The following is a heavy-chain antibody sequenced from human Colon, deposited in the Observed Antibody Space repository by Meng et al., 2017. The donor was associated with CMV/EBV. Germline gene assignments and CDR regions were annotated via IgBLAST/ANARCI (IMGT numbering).Heavy chain of an antibody. J-gene: IGHJ3*01. CDR1: GFAVSSNY. Sequence: GESLKISCAASGFAVSSNYMSWVRQAPGKGLEWVSAVYRDDSTHYADSVKGRFTISRDDAKNSVHLQMNSLRADDTAVYYCASPLPGNAFDVWGQGTMVTVSS. CDR3: ASPLPGNAFDV. CDR2: VYRDDST. D-gene: IGHD1-14*01. V-gene: IGHV3-53*01.